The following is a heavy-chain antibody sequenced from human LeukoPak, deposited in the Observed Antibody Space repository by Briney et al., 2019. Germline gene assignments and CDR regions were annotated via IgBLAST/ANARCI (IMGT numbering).Heavy chain of an antibody. CDR1: GFTFSSYA. D-gene: IGHD3-10*01. J-gene: IGHJ4*02. CDR2: ISGSGGST. CDR3: AISSGITMVRGVRERLLDY. Sequence: GGSLRLSCAASGFTFSSYAMSWVRQAPGKGLEWVSAISGSGGSTYYADSVKGRFTISRDNSKNTLYLQMNSLRAEDTAVYYCAISSGITMVRGVRERLLDYWGQGTLVTVSS. V-gene: IGHV3-23*01.